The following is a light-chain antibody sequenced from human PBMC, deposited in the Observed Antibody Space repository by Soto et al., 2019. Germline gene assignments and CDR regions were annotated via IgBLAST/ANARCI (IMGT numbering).Light chain of an antibody. Sequence: EIVLTQSPATLSLSPGERATLSCRASQSVSSYLAWYQQKPGQAPRLLIYDASNRATGIPARFSGSGSGTEFTLTISSLQSEDFGVYYCQQYNNWPITFGQGTRLEIK. CDR3: QQYNNWPIT. J-gene: IGKJ5*01. CDR2: DAS. CDR1: QSVSSY. V-gene: IGKV3D-15*01.